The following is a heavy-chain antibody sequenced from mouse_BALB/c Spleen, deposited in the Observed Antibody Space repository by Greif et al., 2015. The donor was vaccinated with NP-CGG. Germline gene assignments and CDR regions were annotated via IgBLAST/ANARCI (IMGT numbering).Heavy chain of an antibody. D-gene: IGHD1-1*01. Sequence: EVKLMESGGGLVQPGGSLKLSCAASGFTFSSYTMSWVRQTPEKRLEWVAYISNGGGSTYYPDTVKGRFTISRDNAKNTLYLQMSSLKAEDTAMYYCARHYGSSYRYAMDYWGQGTSVTVSS. CDR2: ISNGGGST. CDR1: GFTFSSYT. V-gene: IGHV5-12-2*01. J-gene: IGHJ4*01. CDR3: ARHYGSSYRYAMDY.